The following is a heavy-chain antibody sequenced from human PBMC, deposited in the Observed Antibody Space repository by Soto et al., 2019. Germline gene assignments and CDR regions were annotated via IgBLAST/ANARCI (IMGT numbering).Heavy chain of an antibody. J-gene: IGHJ1*01. CDR3: ARGWNDFPH. CDR2: IIPVFGTA. V-gene: IGHV1-69*13. CDR1: GGTFSSYA. Sequence: VKVSCKASGGTFSSYAISWVRQAPGQGLECMGGIIPVFGTANYAQKFQGRVTINAAESTSTVYMELSSLRSEDTAVYYCARGWNDFPHWGQGTLVTVSS. D-gene: IGHD1-1*01.